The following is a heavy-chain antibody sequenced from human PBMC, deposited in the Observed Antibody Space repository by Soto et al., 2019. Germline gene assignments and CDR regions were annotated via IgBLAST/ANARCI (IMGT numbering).Heavy chain of an antibody. CDR3: ATGDFKRYYDILTGSSYYYYYGMDV. CDR2: FDPEDGET. CDR1: GYTLTELS. J-gene: IGHJ6*02. V-gene: IGHV1-24*01. D-gene: IGHD3-9*01. Sequence: QVQLVQSGAEVKKPGASVKVSCKVSGYTLTELSMHWVRQAPGKGLEWMGGFDPEDGETIYAQKFQGRVTMTEDTSTDTAYMELSSLRSEDTAVYYCATGDFKRYYDILTGSSYYYYYGMDVWGQGTTVTVSS.